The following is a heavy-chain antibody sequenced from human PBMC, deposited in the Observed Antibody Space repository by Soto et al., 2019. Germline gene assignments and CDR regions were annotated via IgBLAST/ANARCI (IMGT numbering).Heavy chain of an antibody. CDR3: TTTNDAFDI. V-gene: IGHV3-30*02. CDR1: GFTFSSYG. CDR2: IWYDGSNK. J-gene: IGHJ3*02. Sequence: PGGSLRLSCAASGFTFSSYGMHWVRQAPGKGLEWVAVIWYDGSNKYYADSVKGRFTISRDNSKNTLYLQMNSLRAEDTAVYYVTTTNDAFDIWGQGTMVTVSS. D-gene: IGHD3-22*01.